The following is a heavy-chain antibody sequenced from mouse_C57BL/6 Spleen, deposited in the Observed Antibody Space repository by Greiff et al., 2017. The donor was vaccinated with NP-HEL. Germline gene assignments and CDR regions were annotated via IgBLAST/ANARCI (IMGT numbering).Heavy chain of an antibody. D-gene: IGHD1-1*01. Sequence: EVMLVESGGGLVQPGGSLSLSCAASGFTFTDYYMSWVRQPPGKALEWLGFIRNKANGYTTEYSASVKGRFTISRDNSQSILYLQMNALRAEDSATYYCARYIGSSYDYAMDYWGQGTSVTVSS. CDR2: IRNKANGYTT. J-gene: IGHJ4*01. CDR1: GFTFTDYY. V-gene: IGHV7-3*01. CDR3: ARYIGSSYDYAMDY.